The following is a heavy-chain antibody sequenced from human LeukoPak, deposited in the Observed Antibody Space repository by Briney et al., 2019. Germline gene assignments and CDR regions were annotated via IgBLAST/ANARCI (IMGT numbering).Heavy chain of an antibody. Sequence: SETLSLTCAVSGGSISSNSYYWGWIRQPPGKGLEWIGSIYYSGSTYYNPSLKSRVTISVDTSKNQFSLKLSSVTAADTAVYYCARDRLIVGATDYWGQGTLVTVSS. V-gene: IGHV4-39*07. J-gene: IGHJ4*02. CDR1: GGSISSNSYY. CDR3: ARDRLIVGATDY. CDR2: IYYSGST. D-gene: IGHD1-26*01.